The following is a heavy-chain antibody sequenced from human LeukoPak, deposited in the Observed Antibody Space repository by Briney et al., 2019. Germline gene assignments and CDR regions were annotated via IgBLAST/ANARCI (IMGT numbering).Heavy chain of an antibody. CDR2: IYYSGST. Sequence: SETLSLTCTVSGGSISSYYWSWIRQPPGKGLEWIGYIYYSGSTNYNPSLKSRVTISVDTSKNQFSLKLSSVTAADTAVYYCARFLLDAFDIWGQGTMATVSS. CDR3: ARFLLDAFDI. V-gene: IGHV4-59*01. CDR1: GGSISSYY. J-gene: IGHJ3*02.